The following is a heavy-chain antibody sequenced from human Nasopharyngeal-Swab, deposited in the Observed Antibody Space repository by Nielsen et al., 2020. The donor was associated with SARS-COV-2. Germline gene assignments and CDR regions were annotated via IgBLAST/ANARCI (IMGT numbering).Heavy chain of an antibody. CDR1: GYTLTNYY. Sequence: ASVKVSCKASGYTLTNYYMHWVRQAPGQGLEWMGIINPSGGSTNYAQGFQGRVTMTRDTSTSTVYMELSSLRSEDTAVYYCARDRITIFGVVIISGGMDVWGKGTTVTVSS. D-gene: IGHD3-3*01. J-gene: IGHJ6*03. CDR3: ARDRITIFGVVIISGGMDV. V-gene: IGHV1-46*01. CDR2: INPSGGST.